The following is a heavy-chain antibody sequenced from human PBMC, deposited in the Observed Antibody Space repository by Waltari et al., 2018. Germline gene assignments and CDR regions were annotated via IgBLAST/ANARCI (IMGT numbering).Heavy chain of an antibody. J-gene: IGHJ4*02. CDR1: GFTFSTLN. Sequence: EVQVVESGGGLVKPGGSLRLSCATSGFTFSTLNMNWVRQAPGKGLEWVSSITSTSAYIYYADSVKGRFIISRDNAKSSLYLQMNSLRAEDTAIYYFVRVPEGGNYFDYWGQGTLVTVSS. CDR2: ITSTSAYI. D-gene: IGHD3-16*01. V-gene: IGHV3-21*01. CDR3: VRVPEGGNYFDY.